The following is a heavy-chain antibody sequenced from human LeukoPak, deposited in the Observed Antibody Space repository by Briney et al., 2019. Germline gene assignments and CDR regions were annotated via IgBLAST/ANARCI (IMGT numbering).Heavy chain of an antibody. J-gene: IGHJ4*02. CDR1: GFTFSTFW. CDR2: IKRDGSET. Sequence: GGSLRLSCAVSGFTFSTFWMTWVRQAPGKGLEWVGNIKRDGSETYYVASVRGRFTISRDNAKNSLYLQMNSLRAEDTAVYFCARERETYNDYWGQGTPVTVSS. D-gene: IGHD1-1*01. CDR3: ARERETYNDY. V-gene: IGHV3-7*01.